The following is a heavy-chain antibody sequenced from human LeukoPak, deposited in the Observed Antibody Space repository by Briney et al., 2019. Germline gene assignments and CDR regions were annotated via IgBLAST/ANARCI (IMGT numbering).Heavy chain of an antibody. Sequence: SETLSLTCTVSGGSISSSSYYWGWIRQPPGKGLEWIGSIYYSGSTYYNPSLKSRVTISVDTSKNQFSLKLSSVTAAATAVYYCARDPPHLYSSGRHIDYWGQGTLDTVSS. D-gene: IGHD6-19*01. J-gene: IGHJ4*02. V-gene: IGHV4-39*07. CDR1: GGSISSSSYY. CDR3: ARDPPHLYSSGRHIDY. CDR2: IYYSGST.